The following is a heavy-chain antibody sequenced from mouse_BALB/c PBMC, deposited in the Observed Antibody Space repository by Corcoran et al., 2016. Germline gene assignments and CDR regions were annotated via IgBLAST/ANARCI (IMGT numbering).Heavy chain of an antibody. Sequence: EVQLQQSGAELVKPGASVKLSCTASGFNIKDTYMHWVKQRPEQGLEWIGRIDPANGNTKYDPKFQGKATITAHTSSNTAYLQLSSLTSEDTAVYYCAYGNYEAWFAYWGQGTLVTVSA. CDR1: GFNIKDTY. V-gene: IGHV14-3*02. D-gene: IGHD2-10*02. CDR3: AYGNYEAWFAY. CDR2: IDPANGNT. J-gene: IGHJ3*01.